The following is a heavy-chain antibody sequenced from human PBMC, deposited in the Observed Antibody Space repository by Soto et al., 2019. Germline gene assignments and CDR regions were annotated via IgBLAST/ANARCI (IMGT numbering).Heavy chain of an antibody. J-gene: IGHJ5*02. V-gene: IGHV2-5*02. CDR3: AHISPESEIAGWFDP. D-gene: IGHD2-15*01. CDR1: GFSLSTSGVG. Sequence: QITLKESGPTLVKPTQTLTLTCTFSGFSLSTSGVGVGWIRQPPGKALEWLALIYWDDDKRYSPSLKSRLTITKDTSTHQVVLTSTNLDPVDTATYYGAHISPESEIAGWFDPWGQGTLVTVSS. CDR2: IYWDDDK.